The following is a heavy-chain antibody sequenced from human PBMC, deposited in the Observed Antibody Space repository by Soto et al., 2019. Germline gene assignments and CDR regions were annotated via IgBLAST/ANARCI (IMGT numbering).Heavy chain of an antibody. V-gene: IGHV4-38-2*02. Sequence: PSETLSLTCNVSCFSISSAYSWGWVRQPPGRGLEWIGSVFHRGTTYYNPSLMSRVTISLDTSKNQFSLKLSSVTAADTAVYYCASDFWTGYPLFDYWGQGALVTVSS. CDR1: CFSISSAYS. CDR3: ASDFWTGYPLFDY. CDR2: VFHRGTT. J-gene: IGHJ4*02. D-gene: IGHD3-3*01.